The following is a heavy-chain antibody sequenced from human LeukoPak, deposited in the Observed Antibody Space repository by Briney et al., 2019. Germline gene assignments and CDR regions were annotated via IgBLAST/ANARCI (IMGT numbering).Heavy chain of an antibody. CDR3: AKAYYYGSGSYYD. CDR1: GFTFSSYW. J-gene: IGHJ4*02. D-gene: IGHD3-10*01. CDR2: IKQDGSEK. V-gene: IGHV3-7*03. Sequence: GGSLRLSCVVSGFTFSSYWMSWVRQAPGKGLEWVANIKQDGSEKYYVDSVKGRFTISRDNARNSLYLQMNSLRAEDTAVYYCAKAYYYGSGSYYDWGQGTLVTVSS.